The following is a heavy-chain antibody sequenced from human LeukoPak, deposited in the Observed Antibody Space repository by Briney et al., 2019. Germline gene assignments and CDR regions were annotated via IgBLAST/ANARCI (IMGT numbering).Heavy chain of an antibody. CDR3: ARVTAGYGGMLIGY. CDR2: IYYSGST. Sequence: PGGSLRLSCSASGFTFSDYNMRWIRQPPGKGLEWIGSIYYSGSTYYNPSLKSRVTISVDTSKNQFSLKLSSVTAADTAVYYCARVTAGYGGMLIGYWGQGTLVTVSS. CDR1: GFTFSDYN. J-gene: IGHJ4*02. V-gene: IGHV4-38-2*02. D-gene: IGHD4-23*01.